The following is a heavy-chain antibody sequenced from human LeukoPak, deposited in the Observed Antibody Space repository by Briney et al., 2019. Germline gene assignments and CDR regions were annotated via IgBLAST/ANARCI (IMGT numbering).Heavy chain of an antibody. V-gene: IGHV3-23*01. CDR1: GFTFSSYA. Sequence: PGGSLRLSCAASGFTFSSYAMSWVRQAPWKGLEWVSAISGSGGSTYYADSVKGRFAISRDNSKNTLYLQMNSLRAEDTAVYYCAKASGYSYGRPDYWGQGTLVTVSS. D-gene: IGHD5-18*01. CDR2: ISGSGGST. CDR3: AKASGYSYGRPDY. J-gene: IGHJ4*02.